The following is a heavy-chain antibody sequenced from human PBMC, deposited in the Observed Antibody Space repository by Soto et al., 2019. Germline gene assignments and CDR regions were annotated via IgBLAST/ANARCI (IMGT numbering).Heavy chain of an antibody. J-gene: IGHJ4*02. CDR3: ASMNARTSIAARHFDY. V-gene: IGHV1-69*13. CDR2: IIPIFGTA. CDR1: GVTFSSYA. Sequence: ASVKVSCKASGVTFSSYAISWVRQAPGQGLEWMGGIIPIFGTANYAQKFQGRVTITADESTSTAYMELSSLRSEDTAVYYCASMNARTSIAARHFDYWGQGTLVTVSS. D-gene: IGHD6-6*01.